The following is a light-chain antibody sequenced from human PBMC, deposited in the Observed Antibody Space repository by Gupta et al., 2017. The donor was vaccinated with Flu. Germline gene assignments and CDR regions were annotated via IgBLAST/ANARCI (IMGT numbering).Light chain of an antibody. CDR3: HQSGSYPQFI. V-gene: IGKV1-39*01. CDR1: QTLTTY. Sequence: DTQMSQPPSCLSPSLGYTVTITCRASQTLTTYLSWYQQKPGKAPRLLIYSASNWQEGVPSRFSGSGFAKQVALTSTKRQQEDLATYYSHQSGSYPQFIFGQGTKLEIK. J-gene: IGKJ2*01. CDR2: SAS.